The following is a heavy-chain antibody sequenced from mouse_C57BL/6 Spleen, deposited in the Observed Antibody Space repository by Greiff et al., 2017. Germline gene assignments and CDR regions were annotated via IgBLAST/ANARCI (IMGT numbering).Heavy chain of an antibody. CDR2: IYPSDSET. J-gene: IGHJ2*01. CDR3: ARATTVGGYFDY. CDR1: GYTFTNYW. V-gene: IGHV1-52*01. D-gene: IGHD1-1*01. Sequence: QVQLQQPGAELVRPGASVKLSCKASGYTFTNYWMHWVKQRPIQGLEWIGNIYPSDSETHYNKKFKDKATLTVDKSSSTAYMQLSSLTSEDSAVYYCARATTVGGYFDYWGQGTTLTVSS.